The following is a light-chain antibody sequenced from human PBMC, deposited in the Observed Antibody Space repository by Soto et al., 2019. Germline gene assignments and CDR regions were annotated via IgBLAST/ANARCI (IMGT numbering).Light chain of an antibody. CDR2: DAS. CDR1: QDIRNY. V-gene: IGKV1-33*01. CDR3: QQYDNLVT. Sequence: DIQMTQSPSSLSASVGDRVTITCQASQDIRNYLNWYQQKPGKAPKLLIYDASNLETGVPSRFSGSGSGTDFTFTISSLQPEDIATYYCQQYDNLVTFGGGTKGDIK. J-gene: IGKJ4*01.